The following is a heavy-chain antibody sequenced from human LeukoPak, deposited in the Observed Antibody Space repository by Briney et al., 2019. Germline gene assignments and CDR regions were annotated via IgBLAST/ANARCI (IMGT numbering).Heavy chain of an antibody. J-gene: IGHJ4*02. CDR2: IGHNGGDI. Sequence: GGSLRLSCEASGFTFSSYAMTWVRQAPGRGLEWVTVIGHNGGDIHYADSVKGRFTISRDNSKNTLYLQMSSLRAEDTAVYYCAKYCGGDCFRNFDYWGQGALVTVSS. V-gene: IGHV3-23*01. CDR1: GFTFSSYA. CDR3: AKYCGGDCFRNFDY. D-gene: IGHD2-21*02.